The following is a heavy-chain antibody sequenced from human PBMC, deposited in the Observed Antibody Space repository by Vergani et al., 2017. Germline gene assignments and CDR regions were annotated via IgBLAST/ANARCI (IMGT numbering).Heavy chain of an antibody. Sequence: EVQLVESGGGLVQPGGSLRLSCAATGFTFSSYSMNWVRQAPGKGLEWGSYISSSSSTIYYADAVKGRFTIARDNAKNSLYLQMNSLRAEDTAVYYCARLGYGDCDPAYYFDYWGQGTLVTVSS. CDR2: ISSSSSTI. V-gene: IGHV3-48*04. CDR1: GFTFSSYS. J-gene: IGHJ4*02. D-gene: IGHD4-17*01. CDR3: ARLGYGDCDPAYYFDY.